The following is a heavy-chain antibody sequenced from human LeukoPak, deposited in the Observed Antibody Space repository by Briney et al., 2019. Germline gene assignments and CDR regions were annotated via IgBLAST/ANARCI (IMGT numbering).Heavy chain of an antibody. CDR2: IYPGDSDT. CDR1: GYSFTSYW. J-gene: IGHJ4*02. CDR3: ARFIVGATTTLDY. Sequence: PGESLKISCKASGYSFTSYWIGGVRQMPGKGLEWMGIIYPGDSDTRYSPSFQGQVTISADKSISTAYLQWSSLKASDTAMYYCARFIVGATTTLDYWGQGTLVTVSS. D-gene: IGHD1-26*01. V-gene: IGHV5-51*01.